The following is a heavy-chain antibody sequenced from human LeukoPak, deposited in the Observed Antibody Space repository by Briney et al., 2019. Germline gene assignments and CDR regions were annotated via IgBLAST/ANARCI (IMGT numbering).Heavy chain of an antibody. Sequence: PGGSLGLSCAASGFTVSSYSMKWVRQAPGKGLEWVSSITTSSYIYYADSVKGRFTISRDNAKNSLYLQMNSLRAEDTAVYYCARRAGNSSAYDYWGQGTLVTVSS. CDR3: ARRAGNSSAYDY. D-gene: IGHD3-22*01. V-gene: IGHV3-21*01. CDR2: ITTSSYI. J-gene: IGHJ4*02. CDR1: GFTVSSYS.